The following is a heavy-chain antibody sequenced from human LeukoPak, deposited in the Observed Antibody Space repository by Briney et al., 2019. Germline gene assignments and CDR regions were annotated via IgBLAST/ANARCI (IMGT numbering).Heavy chain of an antibody. CDR1: GGSISSYY. Sequence: SETLSLTCTVSGGSISSYYWGWIRQPPGKGLEWIGSIYHSGSTYYNPSLKSRVTISVDTSKNQFSLKLSSVTAADTAVYYCARDEWRYYYDSSGYYQTFDYWGQGTLVTVSS. CDR3: ARDEWRYYYDSSGYYQTFDY. V-gene: IGHV4-38-2*02. CDR2: IYHSGST. D-gene: IGHD3-22*01. J-gene: IGHJ4*02.